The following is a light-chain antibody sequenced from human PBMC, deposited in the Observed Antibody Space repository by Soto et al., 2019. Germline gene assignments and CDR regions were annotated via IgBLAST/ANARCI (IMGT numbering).Light chain of an antibody. J-gene: IGKJ4*01. Sequence: VLTQSPGTLSLSPGDRATLSCRASQSVTANYLAWYQQKPGQAPRLLIYGASSRATGIPDRFSGSGSGTDFTLTITRLEPEDFAGYFCQQYGSSPLTFGGGTKVEIK. CDR3: QQYGSSPLT. CDR1: QSVTANY. CDR2: GAS. V-gene: IGKV3-20*01.